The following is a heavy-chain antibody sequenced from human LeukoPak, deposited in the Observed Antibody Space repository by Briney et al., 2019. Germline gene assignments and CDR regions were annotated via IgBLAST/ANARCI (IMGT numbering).Heavy chain of an antibody. CDR1: GFTFSYDW. V-gene: IGHV3-15*01. Sequence: GGSLRLSCAASGFTFSYDWMNWVRQAPGKGPEWVGHIKARSAGGTIEYAAPVGGRFTISRDDSRSIPYLQMNNLKSEDTALYYSTRGHYGPWGLGTLVTVSS. CDR2: IKARSAGGTI. J-gene: IGHJ5*02. CDR3: TRGHYGP. D-gene: IGHD3-10*01.